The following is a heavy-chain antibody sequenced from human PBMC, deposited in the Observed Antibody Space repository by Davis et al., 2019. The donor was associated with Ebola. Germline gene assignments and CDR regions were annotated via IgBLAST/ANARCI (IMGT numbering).Heavy chain of an antibody. D-gene: IGHD1-26*01. CDR1: GYTFTSYD. J-gene: IGHJ4*02. Sequence: ASVKVSCKASGYTFTSYDINWVRQATGQGLEWMGWMNPNSGNTGYARKFQGRVTMTRITSINTAYMELSSLRSEDTAVYFCARDSSGVVGANDFDYWGQGTLVTVSS. CDR3: ARDSSGVVGANDFDY. CDR2: MNPNSGNT. V-gene: IGHV1-8*01.